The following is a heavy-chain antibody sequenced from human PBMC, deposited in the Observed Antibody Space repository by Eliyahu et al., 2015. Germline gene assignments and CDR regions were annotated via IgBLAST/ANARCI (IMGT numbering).Heavy chain of an antibody. V-gene: IGHV4-39*01. CDR3: AREGPNWNDENEGEASNDY. J-gene: IGHJ4*02. CDR2: IYYSGST. D-gene: IGHD1-1*01. CDR1: GGSXXSXSYX. Sequence: QLQLQESGPGLVKPSETLSLTCTVSGGSXXSXSYXWGWIRQPPGKGLEWIGSIYYSGSTXSNPSLKSRVTISVDTSKNQFSLKLSSVXAADTAVYYCAREGPNWNDENEGEASNDYWGQGTLVTVSS.